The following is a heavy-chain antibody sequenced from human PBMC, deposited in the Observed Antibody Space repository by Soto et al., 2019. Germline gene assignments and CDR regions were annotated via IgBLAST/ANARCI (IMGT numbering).Heavy chain of an antibody. V-gene: IGHV4-38-2*01. CDR1: GYSISSGYY. CDR3: ASLGITGTTDTFDY. D-gene: IGHD1-7*01. CDR2: IYHSGST. Sequence: NPSETLSLTCAVSGYSISSGYYWGWIRQPPGKGLEWIGSIYHSGSTYYNPSLKSRVTISVDTSKNQFSLKLSSVTAADTAVYYCASLGITGTTDTFDYWGQGTLVTVSS. J-gene: IGHJ4*02.